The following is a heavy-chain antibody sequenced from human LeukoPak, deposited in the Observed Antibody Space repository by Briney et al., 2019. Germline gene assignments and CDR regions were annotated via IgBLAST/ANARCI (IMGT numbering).Heavy chain of an antibody. V-gene: IGHV1-18*01. Sequence: ASVKVSCKASGYTFTSYGISWVRQAPGQGLEWMGWISGYNGNTNYAQKLQGRVTMTTDTSTSTAYMELRSLRSDDTAVYYCAREPPALIAVAGNAFDIWGQGTMVTVSS. CDR1: GYTFTSYG. CDR2: ISGYNGNT. CDR3: AREPPALIAVAGNAFDI. D-gene: IGHD6-19*01. J-gene: IGHJ3*02.